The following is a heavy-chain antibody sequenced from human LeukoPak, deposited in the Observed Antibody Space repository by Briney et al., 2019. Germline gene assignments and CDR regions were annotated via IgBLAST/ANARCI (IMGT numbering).Heavy chain of an antibody. D-gene: IGHD1-26*01. J-gene: IGHJ4*02. CDR3: ARASRSGSYFFY. Sequence: GGSLRLSCAASGFTFSDHYMDWVRQTPGKGLEWVGRSRNKANSYTTEYAASVKGRFTISRDDSKNSLSLQMNSLKTDDTAVYYCARASRSGSYFFYWGQGTLVTVSS. V-gene: IGHV3-72*01. CDR1: GFTFSDHY. CDR2: SRNKANSYTT.